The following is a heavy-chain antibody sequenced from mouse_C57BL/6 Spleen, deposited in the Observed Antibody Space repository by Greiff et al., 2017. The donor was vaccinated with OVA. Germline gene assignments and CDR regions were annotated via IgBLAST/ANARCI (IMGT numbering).Heavy chain of an antibody. CDR2: INPNNGGT. V-gene: IGHV1-26*01. CDR3: AREDPEGAY. J-gene: IGHJ3*01. CDR1: GYTFTDYY. Sequence: EVQLQQSGPELVKPGASVKISCKASGYTFTDYYMNWVKQSHGKSLEWIGDINPNNGGTSYNQKFKGKATLTVDKSSSTAYMELRSLTSEDSAVYYCAREDPEGAYWGQGTLVTVSA.